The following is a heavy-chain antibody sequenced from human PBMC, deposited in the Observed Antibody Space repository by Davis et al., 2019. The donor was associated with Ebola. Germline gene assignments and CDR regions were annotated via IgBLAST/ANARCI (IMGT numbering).Heavy chain of an antibody. CDR3: ASSSLSGSYYYYYYGMDV. V-gene: IGHV3-21*01. CDR1: GFTFSSYS. Sequence: GESLKISCAASGFTFSSYSMNWVRQAPGKGLEWVSSISSSSSYIYYADSVKGRFTISRDNAKNSLYLQMNSLRAEDTAVYYCASSSLSGSYYYYYYGMDVWGQGTTVTVSS. CDR2: ISSSSSYI. J-gene: IGHJ6*02. D-gene: IGHD3-10*01.